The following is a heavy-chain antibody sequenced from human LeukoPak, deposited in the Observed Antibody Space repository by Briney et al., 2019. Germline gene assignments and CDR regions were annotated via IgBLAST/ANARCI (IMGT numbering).Heavy chain of an antibody. V-gene: IGHV3-74*01. CDR1: GFTFSNYW. J-gene: IGHJ1*01. CDR2: INNDGSRT. Sequence: PGGSLRLSCAASGFTFSNYWMHWVRQVPGKGLVWVSHINNDGSRTNYADSVKGRFTISRDNAKNTLYLQMNSLSAEDTAVYYCASGIPAFWGQGTLVTVSS. CDR3: ASGIPAF. D-gene: IGHD1-1*01.